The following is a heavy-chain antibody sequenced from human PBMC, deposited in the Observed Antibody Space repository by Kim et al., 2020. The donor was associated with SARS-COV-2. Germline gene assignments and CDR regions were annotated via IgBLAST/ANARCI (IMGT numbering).Heavy chain of an antibody. J-gene: IGHJ4*02. CDR2: INPNSGGT. CDR1: GYTFTGYY. D-gene: IGHD3-10*01. V-gene: IGHV1-2*04. CDR3: ARTLYPRPERGYGSGSFFWSYFDY. Sequence: ASVKVSCKASGYTFTGYYMHWVRQAPVQGLEWMGWINPNSGGTNYAQKFQGWVTMTRDTSISTAYMELSRLRSDDTAVYYCARTLYPRPERGYGSGSFFWSYFDYWGQGTLVTVSS.